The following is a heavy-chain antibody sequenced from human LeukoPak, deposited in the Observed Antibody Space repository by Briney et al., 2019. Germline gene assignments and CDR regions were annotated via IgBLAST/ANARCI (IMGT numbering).Heavy chain of an antibody. CDR2: VNPNSGGT. J-gene: IGHJ4*02. D-gene: IGHD5-24*01. CDR3: STAGGWLQSPFDY. V-gene: IGHV1-2*02. Sequence: GASVPVSCQACGYTLNGYYMHWVRQAPGQGLEWMGWVNPNSGGTNYAQQSQGRVTMTRDPSISKAYMELSRVRSDDTAVYYCSTAGGWLQSPFDYWGQGTLVTVSS. CDR1: GYTLNGYY.